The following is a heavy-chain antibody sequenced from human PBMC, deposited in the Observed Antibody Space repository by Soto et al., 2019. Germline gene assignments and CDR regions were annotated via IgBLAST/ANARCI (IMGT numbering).Heavy chain of an antibody. CDR1: GFTFSSYA. V-gene: IGHV3-23*01. Sequence: GGSLRLSCAASGFTFSSYAMSWVRQAPGKGLEWVSAISGSGGSTYYADSVKGRFTISRDNSKNTLYLQMNSLRAEDTAVYYCAKGRGPDYYYGMDVWGKGTTVTVSS. CDR2: ISGSGGST. CDR3: AKGRGPDYYYGMDV. J-gene: IGHJ6*04. D-gene: IGHD3-10*01.